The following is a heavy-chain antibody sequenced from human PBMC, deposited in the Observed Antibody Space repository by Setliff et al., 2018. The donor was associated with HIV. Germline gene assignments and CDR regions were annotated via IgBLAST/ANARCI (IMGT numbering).Heavy chain of an antibody. D-gene: IGHD1-26*01. Sequence: SETLSLTCTVSGASISSSSHHWARIRQPPGKGLEYIGNIYYTGSTHHNPSLESRVATFVDTSKNQFSLKLSSVTAADTAVYYCARIVRWELVATSTFFYYYMDVWGKGTTVTVSS. CDR3: ARIVRWELVATSTFFYYYMDV. J-gene: IGHJ6*03. V-gene: IGHV4-39*01. CDR2: IYYTGST. CDR1: GASISSSSHH.